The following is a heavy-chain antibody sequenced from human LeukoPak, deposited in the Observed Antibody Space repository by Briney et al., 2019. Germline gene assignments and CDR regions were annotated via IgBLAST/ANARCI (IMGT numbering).Heavy chain of an antibody. J-gene: IGHJ4*02. CDR3: AKDLVSRWELLRRTAPTFDY. Sequence: AGGSLRLSCAASGFTFSDYYMSWIRQAPGKGLEWVSYISSSGSTIYYADSVKGRFTISRDNAKNSLYLQMNSLRAEDTAVYYRAKDLVSRWELLRRTAPTFDYWGQGTLVTVSS. CDR2: ISSSGSTI. D-gene: IGHD1-26*01. CDR1: GFTFSDYY. V-gene: IGHV3-11*01.